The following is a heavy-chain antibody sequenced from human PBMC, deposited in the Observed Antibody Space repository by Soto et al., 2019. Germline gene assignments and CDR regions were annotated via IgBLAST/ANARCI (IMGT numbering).Heavy chain of an antibody. Sequence: PETLSLTCAVYGRSRRGYFWLWLRPPPRKGLEWIGEFNQTVITNDHPSLKSPVTISAYTSKSQCSLKLSTVTAADTAVYYCTRGLDYGTGSTYNRFDPWGQGTRVTFSS. CDR1: GRSRRGYF. CDR2: FNQTVIT. D-gene: IGHD3-10*01. CDR3: TRGLDYGTGSTYNRFDP. V-gene: IGHV4-34*01. J-gene: IGHJ5*02.